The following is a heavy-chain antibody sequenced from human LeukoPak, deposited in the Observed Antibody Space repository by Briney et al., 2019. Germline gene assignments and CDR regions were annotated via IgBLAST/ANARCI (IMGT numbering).Heavy chain of an antibody. CDR1: GGSISSGGYY. J-gene: IGHJ6*03. CDR3: ARVYYYYYYMDV. V-gene: IGHV4-30-2*01. CDR2: IYHSGST. Sequence: LSLTCTVSGGSISSGGYYWSWIRQPPGKGLEWIGYIYHSGSTYYNPSLKSRVTISVDRSKNQFSLKLSSVTAADTAVYYCARVYYYYYYMDVWGKGTTVTVSS.